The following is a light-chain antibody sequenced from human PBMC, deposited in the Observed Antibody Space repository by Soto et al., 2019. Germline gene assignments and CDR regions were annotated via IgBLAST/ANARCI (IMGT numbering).Light chain of an antibody. V-gene: IGLV1-47*01. CDR1: SSNIGSNY. CDR2: RNN. Sequence: QSVPTQPPSASGTPGQRVTISCSGSSSNIGSNYVYWYQQLPGTAPKLLIYRNNQRPSGVPDRFSGSKSGTSASLAISGLRSEDEADYYCAAWDDSLRGVFGTGTKVTVL. CDR3: AAWDDSLRGV. J-gene: IGLJ1*01.